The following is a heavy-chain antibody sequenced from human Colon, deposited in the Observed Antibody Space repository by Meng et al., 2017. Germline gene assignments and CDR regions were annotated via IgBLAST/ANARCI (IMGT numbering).Heavy chain of an antibody. CDR3: AREDATSSYGMDV. V-gene: IGHV3-53*01. CDR2: IYTGGKT. D-gene: IGHD6-6*01. Sequence: GESLKISCAASGLTVSNNYMSWVRQAPGKGLEWVSVIYTGGKTDYADFVKGRFTISRDNSKNTLYLQMSSLRAEDTAVYYCAREDATSSYGMDVWGQGTTVTVSS. CDR1: GLTVSNNY. J-gene: IGHJ6*02.